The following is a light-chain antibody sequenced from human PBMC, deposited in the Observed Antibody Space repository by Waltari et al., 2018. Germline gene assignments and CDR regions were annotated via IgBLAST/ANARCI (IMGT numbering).Light chain of an antibody. CDR2: DVS. J-gene: IGLJ2*01. Sequence: QSALTQPASVSGSPGQQITLSCTGTSSDVGAYNYVSWYQQHPGKAPKIIIYDVSKRPSGVSNRFSGSKSGNTASLTISGLQAEDEADYYCCSYAGSSTPVVSGGGTKLTVL. V-gene: IGLV2-23*02. CDR3: CSYAGSSTPVV. CDR1: SSDVGAYNY.